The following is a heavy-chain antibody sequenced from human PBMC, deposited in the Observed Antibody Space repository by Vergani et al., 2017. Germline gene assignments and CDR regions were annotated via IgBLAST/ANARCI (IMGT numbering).Heavy chain of an antibody. V-gene: IGHV4-39*01. J-gene: IGHJ4*02. Sequence: QLQLQESGPGLVKPSETLSLSCRVSGDSISPSSYAWGWIRQPPGKTLEWIGTVFYGGRTSYNPSLKSRVTLSLDTSKKQISLHLTSVTAADTAVYYCARHISVVRPSSMTAFDYWGQGTLVTVSS. CDR1: GDSISPSSYA. CDR2: VFYGGRT. CDR3: ARHISVVRPSSMTAFDY. D-gene: IGHD2-21*01.